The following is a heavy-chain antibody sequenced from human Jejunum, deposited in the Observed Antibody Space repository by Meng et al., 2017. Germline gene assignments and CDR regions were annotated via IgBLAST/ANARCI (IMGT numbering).Heavy chain of an antibody. Sequence: GGSLRLSCTASGFTFGDHCISWFRQAPGKGLEWVGFIRSKFYGERTESAASVRGRFTMSRDDSKTIAYLQMNSLETEDTAVYYCSRGITGSGWYSYYFDYWGQGTLVTVSS. CDR3: SRGITGSGWYSYYFDY. CDR2: IRSKFYGERT. D-gene: IGHD6-19*01. V-gene: IGHV3-49*03. J-gene: IGHJ4*02. CDR1: GFTFGDHC.